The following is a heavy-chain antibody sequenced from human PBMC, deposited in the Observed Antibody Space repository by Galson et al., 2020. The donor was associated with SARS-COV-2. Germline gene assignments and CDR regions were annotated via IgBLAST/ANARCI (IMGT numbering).Heavy chain of an antibody. Sequence: SGPTLVKPTQTLTLTCTFSGFSLSTSGMCVSWIRQPPAKALEWLARIDWDGDKHYSTSLKTRFTISKDTSKNQVVLIMTNMDPVDTATYYCARTWIARTASRTFDYWGQGTRVTVAS. CDR3: ARTWIARTASRTFDY. D-gene: IGHD2-21*01. V-gene: IGHV2-70*11. J-gene: IGHJ4*02. CDR1: GFSLSTSGMC. CDR2: IDWDGDK.